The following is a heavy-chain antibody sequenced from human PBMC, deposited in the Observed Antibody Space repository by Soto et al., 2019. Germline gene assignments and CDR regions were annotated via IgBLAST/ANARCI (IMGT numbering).Heavy chain of an antibody. D-gene: IGHD3-16*01. V-gene: IGHV1-69*02. CDR2: ITPILGVV. J-gene: IGHJ6*03. CDR1: GGTLHTHP. CDR3: ARDEGRDQTITDYAYYVYRDV. Sequence: QVQLVQSGAEVKKPGSSVRVSCKASGGTLHTHPITWGRQAPGQGLEWMGRITPILGVVKHEPRFQGRVTITADRSTSTDYMELSSLRSEDTAVYYCARDEGRDQTITDYAYYVYRDVWGAGTTVTVSS.